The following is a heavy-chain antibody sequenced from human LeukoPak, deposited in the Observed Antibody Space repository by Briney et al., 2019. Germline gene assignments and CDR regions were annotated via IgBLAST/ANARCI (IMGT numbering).Heavy chain of an antibody. CDR2: ISPNNGHT. D-gene: IGHD3-10*01. J-gene: IGHJ4*02. V-gene: IGHV1-2*02. CDR1: GYTFTDSY. CDR3: VRSPIGASAY. Sequence: GASVKVSCKPSGYTFTDSYIHWVRQAPGVGLQWMGWISPNNGHTKYAEDFQDRVTMTRDTSISTAYMELTGLTPDDTAVYYCVRSPIGASAYWGRGTLVTVSS.